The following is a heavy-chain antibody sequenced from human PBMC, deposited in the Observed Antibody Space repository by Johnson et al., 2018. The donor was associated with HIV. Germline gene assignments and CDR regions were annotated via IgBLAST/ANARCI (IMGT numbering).Heavy chain of an antibody. Sequence: LESGGGLVQPGGSLRLSCAASGFTFSNYWMSWVRLAPGKGLEWLANIKEDGSEDYYVESMKGRFTISRDNAQNSLYLQLESLRAEDSAMYYCARDGVYSSPLDAFDIWGQGTMVTVSS. CDR3: ARDGVYSSPLDAFDI. D-gene: IGHD6-13*01. V-gene: IGHV3-7*05. CDR1: GFTFSNYW. J-gene: IGHJ3*02. CDR2: IKEDGSED.